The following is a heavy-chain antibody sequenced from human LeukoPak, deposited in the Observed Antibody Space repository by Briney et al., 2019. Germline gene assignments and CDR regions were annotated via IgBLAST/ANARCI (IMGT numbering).Heavy chain of an antibody. CDR2: IYYSGST. D-gene: IGHD6-19*01. Sequence: PSETLSLTCTVSGGSISSYYWSWIRQPPGKGLEWIGYIYYSGSTNYNPSLKSRVTISVDTSKIQFSLKLNSVTAADTAMYYCAREYTLYRSGWFLDYWGQGTVVTVSS. J-gene: IGHJ4*02. CDR3: AREYTLYRSGWFLDY. CDR1: GGSISSYY. V-gene: IGHV4-59*12.